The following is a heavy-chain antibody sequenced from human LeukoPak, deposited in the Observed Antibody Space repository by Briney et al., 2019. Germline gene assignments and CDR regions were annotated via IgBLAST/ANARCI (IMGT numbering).Heavy chain of an antibody. CDR3: ARDPWYCSGGSCYSLKNRYYFDY. Sequence: GASVKVSCKASGYTFTGYYMHWVRQAPGQGLEWMGLINPNSGGTNYAQKVQGRVTMTRDTSISTAYMELSRVRSDDTAVYYCARDPWYCSGGSCYSLKNRYYFDYWGQGTLVTVSS. J-gene: IGHJ4*02. CDR1: GYTFTGYY. D-gene: IGHD2-15*01. CDR2: INPNSGGT. V-gene: IGHV1-2*02.